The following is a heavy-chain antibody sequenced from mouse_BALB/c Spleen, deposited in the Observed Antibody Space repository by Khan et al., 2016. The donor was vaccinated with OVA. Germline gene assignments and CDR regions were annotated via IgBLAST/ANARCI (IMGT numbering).Heavy chain of an antibody. CDR1: VYSITSNYA. J-gene: IGHJ4*01. CDR3: ARRNYYGYALDY. CDR2: ISYSGST. Sequence: EVQLQESGPGLVKPSQSLSLTCTVTVYSITSNYAWSWIRQFPGNKLEWMGYISYSGSTNYNPSLKSRISVTRDTSENQFFLQLNSVTTEDTATYFCARRNYYGYALDYWGQGTSVTVSS. D-gene: IGHD1-1*01. V-gene: IGHV3-2*02.